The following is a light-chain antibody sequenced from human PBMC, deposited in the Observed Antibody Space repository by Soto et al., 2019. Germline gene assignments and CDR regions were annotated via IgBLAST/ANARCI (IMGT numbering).Light chain of an antibody. CDR1: SSEVGGYNF. V-gene: IGLV2-14*01. Sequence: QSALTQPASVSGSPGQSITIPCTGTSSEVGGYNFVSWYQQYPGKAPKLMIYDVTNRPSGVSNRFSASKSGNTASLTISGLQAEDEANDYCSSYTSSSTLVVFGGGTKVTVL. J-gene: IGLJ2*01. CDR2: DVT. CDR3: SSYTSSSTLVV.